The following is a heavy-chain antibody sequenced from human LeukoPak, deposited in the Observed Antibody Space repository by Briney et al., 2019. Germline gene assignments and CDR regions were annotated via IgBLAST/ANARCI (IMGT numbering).Heavy chain of an antibody. Sequence: GGSLRLSCAASGFTFSSYGMHWVRQAPGKGLEWVAVIWYNGRNKYYADSVKGRFTISRDNSKNTLYLQMNSLRAEDTAVYYCAREIAAAGAYYFDYWGQGTLVTVSS. CDR1: GFTFSSYG. V-gene: IGHV3-33*01. CDR2: IWYNGRNK. J-gene: IGHJ4*02. CDR3: AREIAAAGAYYFDY. D-gene: IGHD6-13*01.